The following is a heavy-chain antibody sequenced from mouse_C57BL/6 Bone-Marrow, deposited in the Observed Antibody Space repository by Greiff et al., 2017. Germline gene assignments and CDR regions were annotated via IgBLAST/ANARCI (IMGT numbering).Heavy chain of an antibody. V-gene: IGHV5-9*01. CDR1: GFTFSSYT. Sequence: DVKLVESGGGLVKPGGSLKLSCAASGFTFSSYTMSWVRQTPEKRLEWVATISGGGGNTYYPDSVKGRFTISRDNAKNTLYLQMSRLRSEDTALYYCARGSYDYDDGWYFDVWGTGTTVTVSS. D-gene: IGHD2-4*01. CDR2: ISGGGGNT. J-gene: IGHJ1*03. CDR3: ARGSYDYDDGWYFDV.